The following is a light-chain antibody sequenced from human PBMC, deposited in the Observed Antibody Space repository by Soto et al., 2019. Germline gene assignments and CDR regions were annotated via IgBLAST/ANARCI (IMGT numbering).Light chain of an antibody. Sequence: EIVMTQSPATLSVSPGERVTLSCRASQSVHRNLAWYQQKPGQAPRLLIYGASTRATGIPARFSGSGSGTELTLTISSLQSEDFAVYYCQQYNKWRPYTFGQGTKLEIK. CDR1: QSVHRN. V-gene: IGKV3-15*01. CDR3: QQYNKWRPYT. CDR2: GAS. J-gene: IGKJ2*01.